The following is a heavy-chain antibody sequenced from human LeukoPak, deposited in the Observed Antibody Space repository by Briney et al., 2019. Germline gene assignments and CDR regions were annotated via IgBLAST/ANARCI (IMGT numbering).Heavy chain of an antibody. D-gene: IGHD5-24*01. CDR3: ARSGDGYNYLDY. V-gene: IGHV1-2*02. CDR2: INPNSGGT. Sequence: ASVKPSCKASGYTFTGYYMHWVRQAPGQGLEWIGWINPNSGGTNYAQKFQGRVTMTRDTSISTAYMELSRLRSDDTAVYYCARSGDGYNYLDYWGQGTLVTASS. CDR1: GYTFTGYY. J-gene: IGHJ4*02.